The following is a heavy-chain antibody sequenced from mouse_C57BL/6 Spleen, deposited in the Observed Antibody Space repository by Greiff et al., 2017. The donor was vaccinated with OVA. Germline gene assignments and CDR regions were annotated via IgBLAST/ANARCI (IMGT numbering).Heavy chain of an antibody. CDR3: ARSDYGSSFFYAMDY. CDR1: GFTFSDYG. V-gene: IGHV5-17*01. J-gene: IGHJ4*01. D-gene: IGHD1-1*01. CDR2: ISSGSSTI. Sequence: EVQLVESGGGLVKPGGSLKLSCAASGFTFSDYGMHWVRQAPEKGLEWVAYISSGSSTIYYVDTVKGRFTISRDNAKNTLFLQMTSLRSEDTAMYYCARSDYGSSFFYAMDYWGQGTSVTVSS.